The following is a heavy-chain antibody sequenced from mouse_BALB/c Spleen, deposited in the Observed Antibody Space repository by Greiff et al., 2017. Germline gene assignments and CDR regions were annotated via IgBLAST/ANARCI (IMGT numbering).Heavy chain of an antibody. CDR1: GYSFTSYW. J-gene: IGHJ4*01. Sequence: EVMLVESGTVLARPGASVKMSCKASGYSFTSYWMHWVKQRPGQGLEWIGAIYPGNSDTSYNQKFKGKAKLTAVTSASTAYMELSSLTNEDSAVYYCTRLEYRYDGYAMDYWGQGTSVTVSS. V-gene: IGHV1-5*01. CDR2: IYPGNSDT. D-gene: IGHD2-14*01. CDR3: TRLEYRYDGYAMDY.